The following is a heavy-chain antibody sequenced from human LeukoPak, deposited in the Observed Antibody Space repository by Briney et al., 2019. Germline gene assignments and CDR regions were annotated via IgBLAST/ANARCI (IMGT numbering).Heavy chain of an antibody. CDR2: ISSDGTTI. D-gene: IGHD6-19*01. CDR3: TKLAVASADP. J-gene: IGHJ5*02. Sequence: GGSLRLFCAASGFTFSSYAMNWVRQAPGKGLEWVSYISSDGTTIYYADSVKGRFTVSRDNAKNSLCLQMNSLRAGDTGVYYCTKLAVASADPWGQGTLVTVSS. V-gene: IGHV3-48*03. CDR1: GFTFSSYA.